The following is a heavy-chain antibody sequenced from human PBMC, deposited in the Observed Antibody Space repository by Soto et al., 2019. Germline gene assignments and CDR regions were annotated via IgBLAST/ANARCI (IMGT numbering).Heavy chain of an antibody. CDR3: AKTAAALNWFDP. CDR2: IIGSGGST. CDR1: GFTFRSYA. V-gene: IGHV3-23*01. J-gene: IGHJ5*02. Sequence: VQLLESGGGLVQPGGSLRLSCAASGFTFRSYAMSWVRQAPGKGLEWVSTIIGSGGSTYYADSVKGRFTISRDNSKSTLYLQMNSLRAEDTAVYYCAKTAAALNWFDPWGQGTLVTVSS. D-gene: IGHD6-6*01.